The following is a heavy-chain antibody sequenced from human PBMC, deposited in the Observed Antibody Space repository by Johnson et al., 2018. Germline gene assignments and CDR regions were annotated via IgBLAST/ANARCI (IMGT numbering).Heavy chain of an antibody. V-gene: IGHV3-33*01. CDR1: GFTFSSYG. J-gene: IGHJ6*02. CDR3: ARDGVEKWLVKNGMDV. CDR2: IWHDGTEK. D-gene: IGHD6-19*01. Sequence: QVQLVESGGGVVQPGRSLRLSCVTSGFTFSSYGMHWVRQAPGKGLEWVAHIWHDGTEKDYADSVKGRFTISRDISKNTLYRQMNSLRAEDTAVYFCARDGVEKWLVKNGMDVWGQGTTVIVSS.